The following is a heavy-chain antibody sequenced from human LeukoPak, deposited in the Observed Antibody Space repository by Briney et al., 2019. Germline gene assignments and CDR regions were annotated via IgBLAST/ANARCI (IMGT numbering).Heavy chain of an antibody. CDR1: GFTFNDYA. CDR3: APQTLTTPGTYYYDSSGYYLQH. Sequence: GGSLRLSCAASGFTFNDYAMHWVRQAPGKGVEWGSGISWNSGSIDYADSVKGGFTISRDNAKNSLYLQMNSLRAEDTALYYCAPQTLTTPGTYYYDSSGYYLQHWGQGTLVTVSS. J-gene: IGHJ1*01. CDR2: ISWNSGSI. D-gene: IGHD3-22*01. V-gene: IGHV3-9*01.